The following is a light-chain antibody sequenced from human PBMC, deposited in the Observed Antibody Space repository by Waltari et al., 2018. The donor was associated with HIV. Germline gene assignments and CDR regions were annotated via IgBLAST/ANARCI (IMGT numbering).Light chain of an antibody. CDR3: CSYAGSSTHVV. CDR1: SSDVGSYTL. V-gene: IGLV2-23*02. J-gene: IGLJ2*01. CDR2: EVS. Sequence: QSALTQPASVSGSPGQSITISCTGTSSDVGSYTLVPWYQQHPGKAPKLMIYEVSKRPSGVSNRFSGSKSGNTASLTISGLQAEDEADYYCCSYAGSSTHVVFGGGTKLTVL.